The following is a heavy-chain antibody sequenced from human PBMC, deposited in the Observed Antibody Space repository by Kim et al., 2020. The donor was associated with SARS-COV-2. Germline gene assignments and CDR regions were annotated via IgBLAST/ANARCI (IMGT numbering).Heavy chain of an antibody. CDR3: ARHLRNWYFDL. CDR2: T. Sequence: TDSNPSIKGRVTISVDTSKNQFSLRLSSVTAADAAVYYCARHLRNWYFDLWGRGTLVTVSS. J-gene: IGHJ2*01. V-gene: IGHV4-39*01.